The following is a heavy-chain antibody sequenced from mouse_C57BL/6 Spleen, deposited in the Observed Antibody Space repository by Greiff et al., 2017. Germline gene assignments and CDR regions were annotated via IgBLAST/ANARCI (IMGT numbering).Heavy chain of an antibody. Sequence: EVQLVESGPELVKPGASVKISCKASGYSFTGYFMNWVMQSYGKSLEWIGRINPYNGDTFYNQKFKGKATLTVDKSSSTAHMELRSLTSEDSAVYYCARREVRGDCYAMDYWGQGTSVTVSS. V-gene: IGHV1-20*01. CDR1: GYSFTGYF. D-gene: IGHD2-14*01. CDR2: INPYNGDT. J-gene: IGHJ4*01. CDR3: ARREVRGDCYAMDY.